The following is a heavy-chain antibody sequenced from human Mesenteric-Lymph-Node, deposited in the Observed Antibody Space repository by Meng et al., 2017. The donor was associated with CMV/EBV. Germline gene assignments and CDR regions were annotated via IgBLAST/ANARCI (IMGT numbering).Heavy chain of an antibody. CDR3: ARDKGSFGGDPLGHFDY. Sequence: SETLSLTCTVSGDSIDSYYWNWIRQSPGKGLEWIAYVSDAGGANYNPSLKSRVTVSVDTSKNQFSLRMRSVTAADTAVYYCARDKGSFGGDPLGHFDYWGQGTLVTVSS. CDR1: GDSIDSYY. CDR2: VSDAGGA. V-gene: IGHV4-59*01. D-gene: IGHD2-21*01. J-gene: IGHJ4*02.